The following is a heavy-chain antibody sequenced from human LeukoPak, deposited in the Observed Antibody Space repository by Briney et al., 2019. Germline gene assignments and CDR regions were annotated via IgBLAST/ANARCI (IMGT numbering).Heavy chain of an antibody. V-gene: IGHV3-9*01. CDR1: GFTFDDYA. CDR2: ISWNSGSI. J-gene: IGHJ5*01. Sequence: PGGSLRLSCAASGFTFDDYAMHWVRQAPGKGLEWVSGISWNSGSIGYADSVKGRFTISRDNAKNSLYLQMNSLRAEDTALYYCAKDRGIEYSSGWFGYWGQGTLVTVSP. CDR3: AKDRGIEYSSGWFGY. D-gene: IGHD6-19*01.